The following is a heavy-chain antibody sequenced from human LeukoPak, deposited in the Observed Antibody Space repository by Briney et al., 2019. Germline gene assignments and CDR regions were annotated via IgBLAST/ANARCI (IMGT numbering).Heavy chain of an antibody. Sequence: GASVKVSCKASGYTFTSYGISWVRQAPGQGLEWMEWISAYNGNTNYAQKLQGRVTMTTDTSTSTAYMELGSLRSDDTAVYYCARDRIQLWSGYWYFDLWGRGTLVTVSS. CDR2: ISAYNGNT. CDR3: ARDRIQLWSGYWYFDL. CDR1: GYTFTSYG. V-gene: IGHV1-18*04. D-gene: IGHD5-18*01. J-gene: IGHJ2*01.